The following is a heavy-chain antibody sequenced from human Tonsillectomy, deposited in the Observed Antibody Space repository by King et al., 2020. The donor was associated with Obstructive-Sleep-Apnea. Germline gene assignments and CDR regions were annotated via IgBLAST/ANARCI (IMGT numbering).Heavy chain of an antibody. D-gene: IGHD2-15*01. Sequence: VQLVESGAEVKKPGSSVKVSCKASGGTFSSYAISWVRQAPGQGLEWMGGIIPIFGTANYAQKFQGRVTITADESTSTAYMELSSLRSEDTAVYYCAREGICSGGSCRNYYYYGMDVWGQGTTVTVSS. CDR2: IIPIFGTA. V-gene: IGHV1-69*01. CDR3: AREGICSGGSCRNYYYYGMDV. CDR1: GGTFSSYA. J-gene: IGHJ6*02.